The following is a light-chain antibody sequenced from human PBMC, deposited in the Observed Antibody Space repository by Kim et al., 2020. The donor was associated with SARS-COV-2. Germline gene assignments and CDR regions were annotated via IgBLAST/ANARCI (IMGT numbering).Light chain of an antibody. V-gene: IGKV4-1*01. CDR2: WAS. Sequence: ATINCKSSQGVLYSSNDKNYLAWYQQKPGQPPKLLIYWASTRESGVPDRFGGSGSGTDFSLTISSLQAEDVAVYYCQQYYITPRSFGQGTKLEI. CDR1: QGVLYSSNDKNY. J-gene: IGKJ2*03. CDR3: QQYYITPRS.